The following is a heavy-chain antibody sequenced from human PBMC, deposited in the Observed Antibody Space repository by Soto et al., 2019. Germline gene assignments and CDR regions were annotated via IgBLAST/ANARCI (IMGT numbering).Heavy chain of an antibody. J-gene: IGHJ5*02. CDR1: GYSITAGGYY. V-gene: IGHV4-31*03. CDR2: FYSSGSI. Sequence: PSETLSLTCFASGYSITAGGYYWSWIRHHPGKGLEWIGSFYSSGSIIYNPSLRSRVSISGDTSSNQFSMSLTSVTAADTARYYCARMYSSGSGWFYPWGQGTLVTVSS. D-gene: IGHD6-19*01. CDR3: ARMYSSGSGWFYP.